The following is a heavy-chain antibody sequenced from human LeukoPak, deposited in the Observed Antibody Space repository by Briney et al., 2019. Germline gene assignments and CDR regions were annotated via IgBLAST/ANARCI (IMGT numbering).Heavy chain of an antibody. CDR3: GRAGIDGKKDAFDI. J-gene: IGHJ3*02. CDR2: MNPNSGNT. Sequence: GASVKVSCKASGYTFTSYDINWVRQAPGQGLEWMGWMNPNSGNTGYAQRFQGRVTMTRNTSISTAYMEVRSLRSEDTAVYYCGRAGIDGKKDAFDIWGQGTIVSASS. V-gene: IGHV1-8*01. CDR1: GYTFTSYD. D-gene: IGHD6-13*01.